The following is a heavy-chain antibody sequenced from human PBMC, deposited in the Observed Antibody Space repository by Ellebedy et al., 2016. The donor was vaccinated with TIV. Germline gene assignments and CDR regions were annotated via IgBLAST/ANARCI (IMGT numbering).Heavy chain of an antibody. Sequence: GGSLRLSCAASGFSFRSYWMSWLRQAPGKGLQWVANMNQDGSDKYYVDSVRGRFTISRDNAKNSLYLQMNSLRADDTAVYFCASDGSYGDYRSPTHALSFWGQGTMVTVSP. CDR3: ASDGSYGDYRSPTHALSF. J-gene: IGHJ3*01. V-gene: IGHV3-7*01. CDR1: GFSFRSYW. D-gene: IGHD4-17*01. CDR2: MNQDGSDK.